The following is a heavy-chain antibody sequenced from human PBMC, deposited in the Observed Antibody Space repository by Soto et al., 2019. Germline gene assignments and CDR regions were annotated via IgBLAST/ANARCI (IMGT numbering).Heavy chain of an antibody. CDR3: AIIVILPEARVY. CDR1: GGSISSSRYS. V-gene: IGHV4-39*01. D-gene: IGHD2-2*01. J-gene: IGHJ4*02. Sequence: SETLSLTFPVSGGSISSSRYSWGWIRQPPGKGLEWIGSIYYSGSTYYNPSLKSRLTMSVDTSKNQFSLQLSSVTAADTAVYYCAIIVILPEARVYGGQGTLVTVSS. CDR2: IYYSGST.